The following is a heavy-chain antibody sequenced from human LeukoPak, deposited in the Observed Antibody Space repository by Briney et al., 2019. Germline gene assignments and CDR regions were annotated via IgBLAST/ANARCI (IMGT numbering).Heavy chain of an antibody. V-gene: IGHV3-48*01. CDR3: ARGGRILSDY. CDR1: GLTFSSYS. J-gene: IGHJ4*02. D-gene: IGHD2/OR15-2a*01. Sequence: TGGSLRLSCAASGLTFSSYSMNWVRQAPGKGLEWVSYISSSSSTIYYADSVKGRFTISRDNAKNSLYLQMNSLRAEDTAVYYCARGGRILSDYWGQGTLVTVSS. CDR2: ISSSSSTI.